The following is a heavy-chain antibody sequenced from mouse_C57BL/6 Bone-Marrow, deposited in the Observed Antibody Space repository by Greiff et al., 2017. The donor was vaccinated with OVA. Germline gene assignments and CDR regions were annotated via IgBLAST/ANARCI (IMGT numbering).Heavy chain of an antibody. Sequence: LVESGAELVKPGASVKLSCTASGFNIKDYYMHWVKQRTEQGLEWIGRIDPEDGETKYAPKFQGKATITADKSSNTAYLQLSSLTSEDAAVYCCARRLRYGYFDVWGTGTTVTVSS. V-gene: IGHV14-2*01. CDR3: ARRLRYGYFDV. J-gene: IGHJ1*03. CDR1: GFNIKDYY. D-gene: IGHD1-1*01. CDR2: IDPEDGET.